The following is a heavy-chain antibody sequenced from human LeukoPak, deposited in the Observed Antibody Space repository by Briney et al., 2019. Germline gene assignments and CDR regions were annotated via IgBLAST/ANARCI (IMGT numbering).Heavy chain of an antibody. D-gene: IGHD6-13*01. J-gene: IGHJ6*02. CDR1: GGSISSSSYH. V-gene: IGHV4-39*07. CDR3: ARDSWDRAAAGISYYYYGMDV. Sequence: SETLSLTCTVSGGSISSSSYHWGWIRQPPGKGLEWIGRIYYSGSTYYNPSLKSRVTISVDTSKNQFSLKLSSVTAADTAVYYCARDSWDRAAAGISYYYYGMDVWGQGTTVIVSS. CDR2: IYYSGST.